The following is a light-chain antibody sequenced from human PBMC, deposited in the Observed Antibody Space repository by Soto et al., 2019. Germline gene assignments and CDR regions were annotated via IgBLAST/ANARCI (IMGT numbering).Light chain of an antibody. CDR1: QSISRG. CDR3: QHYSSVWA. J-gene: IGKJ1*01. V-gene: IGKV1-5*01. Sequence: DVQMNKSPVTVSSSVGDRVTITCRASQSISRGLAWYQQKPGKAPNLLIYDASTLESGVPSRFSGSGSGTEFTLTISCLHHDDFAPYYCQHYSSVWAFGQGTKVAIK. CDR2: DAS.